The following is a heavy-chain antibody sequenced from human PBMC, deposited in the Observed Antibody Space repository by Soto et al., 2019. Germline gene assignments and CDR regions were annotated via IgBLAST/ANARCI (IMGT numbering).Heavy chain of an antibody. CDR2: ISYDGSKK. CDR3: AKVPSGGSSSIAFDI. V-gene: IGHV3-30*18. CDR1: GFIFSNYG. Sequence: QVQLVESGGGVVQPGRSLRLSCAASGFIFSNYGMHWVRQAPGKGLEWVAIISYDGSKKYYADSVKGRFTISRDNSKNTLYLQMNSLRGEDTAVYYCAKVPSGGSSSIAFDIWGQGTMVTVSS. J-gene: IGHJ3*02. D-gene: IGHD6-6*01.